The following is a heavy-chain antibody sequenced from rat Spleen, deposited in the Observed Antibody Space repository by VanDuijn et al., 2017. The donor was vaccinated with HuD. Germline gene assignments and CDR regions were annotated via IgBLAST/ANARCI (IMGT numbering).Heavy chain of an antibody. CDR1: GFTFSNYY. CDR3: ARASTEGMWYFDY. V-gene: IGHV5-7*01. CDR2: IIYDGSRT. D-gene: IGHD1-11*01. J-gene: IGHJ2*01. Sequence: EVQLVESGGGLVQPGRSLKLSCAASGFTFSNYYMAWVRQAPKKGLEWVATIIYDGSRTYYRDSVKGRFTISRDNAKSTLYLQMDSLRSEDTATYYCARASTEGMWYFDYWGQGVMVTVSS.